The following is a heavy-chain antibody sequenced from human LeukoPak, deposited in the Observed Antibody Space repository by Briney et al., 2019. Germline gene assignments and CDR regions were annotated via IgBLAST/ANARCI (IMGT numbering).Heavy chain of an antibody. CDR3: VREGDYALYYYYYYMDV. CDR1: GFTFSSYW. D-gene: IGHD4-17*01. CDR2: IKQDGSEK. V-gene: IGHV3-7*01. Sequence: GGSLRLSCAASGFTFSSYWMSWVRQAPGKGLEWVANIKQDGSEKYYVDSVKGRFTISRDNAKNSLYLQMNSLRAEDTAVYYCVREGDYALYYYYYYMDVWGKGTTVTVSS. J-gene: IGHJ6*03.